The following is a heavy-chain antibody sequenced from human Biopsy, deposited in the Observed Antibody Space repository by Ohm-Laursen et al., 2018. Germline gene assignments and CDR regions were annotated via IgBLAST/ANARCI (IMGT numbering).Heavy chain of an antibody. CDR2: ISPSSTTI. V-gene: IGHV3-11*01. Sequence: SLRLSCAATGFTFTDYDISWVRHVPGQGLEWLALISPSSTTIYYADPARGRFFITRDDAKNSVSLEMSSLRANDTALYFCARNVRLEMTDHSGVTTYSRYFAMDAWGRGTTVTVSS. CDR1: GFTFTDYD. J-gene: IGHJ6*02. CDR3: ARNVRLEMTDHSGVTTYSRYFAMDA. D-gene: IGHD1-1*01.